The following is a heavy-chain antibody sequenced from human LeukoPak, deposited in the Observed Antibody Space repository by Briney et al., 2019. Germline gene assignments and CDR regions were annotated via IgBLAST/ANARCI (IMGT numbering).Heavy chain of an antibody. Sequence: PSETLSLTCAVYGGSFSGYYWSWIRQSPEKGLEWIGEIEHSGVSNSNPSLKSRLTISVDTSKTQFSLHLRSMTAADTAVYYCARKSVETSGRQPYDYWGQGTLVTVSS. D-gene: IGHD2-15*01. CDR3: ARKSVETSGRQPYDY. CDR2: IEHSGVS. CDR1: GGSFSGYY. V-gene: IGHV4-34*01. J-gene: IGHJ4*02.